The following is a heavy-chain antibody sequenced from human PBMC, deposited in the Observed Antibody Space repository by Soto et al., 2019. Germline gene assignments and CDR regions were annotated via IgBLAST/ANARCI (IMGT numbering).Heavy chain of an antibody. Sequence: SVKVSCKASGGTFSSYAISWVRQAPGQGLEWMGGIIPIFGTANYAQKFQGRVTITADESTSTAYMELSSLRSEDTAVYYCATMGRGDIVVVPAAIGYYYGMDVWGQGITVSVSS. CDR2: IIPIFGTA. D-gene: IGHD2-2*01. J-gene: IGHJ6*02. CDR1: GGTFSSYA. V-gene: IGHV1-69*13. CDR3: ATMGRGDIVVVPAAIGYYYGMDV.